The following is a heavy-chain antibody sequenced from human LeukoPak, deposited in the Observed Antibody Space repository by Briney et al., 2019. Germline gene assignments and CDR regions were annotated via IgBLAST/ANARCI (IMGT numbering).Heavy chain of an antibody. CDR1: GFTFSSYW. Sequence: PGGSLRLSCAASGFTFSSYWMSWVRQAPGKGLEWVANIKQDGSEKYYVDSVKGRFTISRDNAKNSLYLQMNSLRAEDTAVYYCARGKYYYDSSGMDYFDYWGQGTLVTVSS. D-gene: IGHD3-22*01. CDR3: ARGKYYYDSSGMDYFDY. V-gene: IGHV3-7*01. CDR2: IKQDGSEK. J-gene: IGHJ4*02.